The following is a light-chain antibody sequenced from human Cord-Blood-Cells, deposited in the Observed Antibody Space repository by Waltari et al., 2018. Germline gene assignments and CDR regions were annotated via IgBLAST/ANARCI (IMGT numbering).Light chain of an antibody. Sequence: QSALTQPPSVSGSPGQSITFSCTGTSSDVGGHNYVSWYQQHPGKAPKLMIYDVSNRPSGVSNRFSGSKSGNTASLTISGLLAEDEADYYCSSYTSSSTVFGGGTKLTVL. J-gene: IGLJ3*02. CDR2: DVS. CDR3: SSYTSSSTV. CDR1: SSDVGGHNY. V-gene: IGLV2-14*01.